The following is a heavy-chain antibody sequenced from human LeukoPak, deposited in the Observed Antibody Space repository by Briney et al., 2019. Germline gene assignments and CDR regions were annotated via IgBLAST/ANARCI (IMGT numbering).Heavy chain of an antibody. CDR3: ARDLEMATTSQYFYYMDV. J-gene: IGHJ6*03. V-gene: IGHV1-18*01. CDR2: ISAYNGNT. CDR1: GYTFTSYG. D-gene: IGHD5-24*01. Sequence: ASVKVSCKASGYTFTSYGISWVRQAPGQGLEWMGWISAYNGNTSYAQKLQGRATITADKSTSTAYMELSSLKSEDTAVYYCARDLEMATTSQYFYYMDVWGKGTTVTVSS.